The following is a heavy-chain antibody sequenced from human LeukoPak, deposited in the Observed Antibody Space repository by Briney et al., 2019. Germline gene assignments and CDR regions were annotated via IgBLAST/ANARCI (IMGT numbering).Heavy chain of an antibody. D-gene: IGHD3-10*01. J-gene: IGHJ4*02. CDR2: IYYSGTT. Sequence: SETLSLTCTVSGGSIGAYYWSWIRQPPGKGLQWIGYIYYSGTTNYNPSRNSRVTMSIDTSKNQFSLKLSSLTAADTAVYYCARRGGSESYLFDYWGQGTLVIVS. CDR1: GGSIGAYY. CDR3: ARRGGSESYLFDY. V-gene: IGHV4-59*08.